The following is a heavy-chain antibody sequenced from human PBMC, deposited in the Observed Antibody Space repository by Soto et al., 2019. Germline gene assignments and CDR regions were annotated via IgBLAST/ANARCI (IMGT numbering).Heavy chain of an antibody. CDR3: VKNLDWYAFDY. D-gene: IGHD2-8*02. J-gene: IGHJ4*02. CDR2: INKDESQK. V-gene: IGHV3-7*01. CDR1: GFNFNDCW. Sequence: PGGSLRLSCGASGFNFNDCWMGWVRQAPGKGLEWVAIINKDESQKYYVDSVKGRFTISRDNAKNSVFLQMNSLRVEYTAVYYCVKNLDWYAFDYWGQGTLVTVSS.